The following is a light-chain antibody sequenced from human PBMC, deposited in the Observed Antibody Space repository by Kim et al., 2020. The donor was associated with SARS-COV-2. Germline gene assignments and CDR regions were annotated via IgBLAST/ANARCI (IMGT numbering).Light chain of an antibody. CDR2: GNS. Sequence: QSVLTQPPSVSGAPGQRVTISCTGSSANIGAGYDVHWYQQHPGTAPKLLIYGNSNRPSGVPDRFSGSKSGTSASLAITGLQAEDEADYYCQSYDSSLSGWNVVFGGGTQLTVL. V-gene: IGLV1-40*01. J-gene: IGLJ2*01. CDR3: QSYDSSLSGWNVV. CDR1: SANIGAGYD.